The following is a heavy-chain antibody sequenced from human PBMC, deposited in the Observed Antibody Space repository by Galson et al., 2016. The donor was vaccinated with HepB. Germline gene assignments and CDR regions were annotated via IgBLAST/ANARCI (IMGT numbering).Heavy chain of an antibody. CDR3: ARSHLLGRGSGW. Sequence: CAISGDSVSNNNAGWYWIRQSPSRGLECLGRTFYRSDWQNDYAESVKSRITINPDTSKNEFSLHLSSVTPEDTVVYYCARSHLLGRGSGWWGPGTPVTVSS. CDR2: TFYRSDWQN. CDR1: GDSVSNNNAG. V-gene: IGHV6-1*01. J-gene: IGHJ4*02. D-gene: IGHD7-27*01.